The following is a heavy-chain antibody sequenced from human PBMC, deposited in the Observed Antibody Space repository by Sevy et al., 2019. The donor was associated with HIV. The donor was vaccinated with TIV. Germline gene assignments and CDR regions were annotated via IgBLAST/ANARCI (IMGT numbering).Heavy chain of an antibody. Sequence: GESLKISCVASGFTFDSYAMSWVRQVPGKGLQWVSVISGTGSSTFYGESVKGRFTISRDNSKNTMYLQMNSLRAEDTAVYYCARRPDLGVVILSGVLDVWGQGTTVTVSS. CDR3: ARRPDLGVVILSGVLDV. CDR2: ISGTGSST. D-gene: IGHD3-3*01. J-gene: IGHJ6*02. CDR1: GFTFDSYA. V-gene: IGHV3-23*01.